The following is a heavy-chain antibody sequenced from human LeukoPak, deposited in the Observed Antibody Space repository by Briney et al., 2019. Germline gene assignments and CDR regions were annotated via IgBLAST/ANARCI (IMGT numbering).Heavy chain of an antibody. V-gene: IGHV4-59*08. D-gene: IGHD3-16*02. Sequence: NSSETLSLTCSVSGVSINSYHWSWIRQAPGKGLEGIGYIYYGGRTNYNPSLKGRVTISIDTSKNPLSLPVSSVTAADTAIYYCARHSLKLVDADFDYWGQGTLVTVSS. CDR2: IYYGGRT. CDR3: ARHSLKLVDADFDY. J-gene: IGHJ4*02. CDR1: GVSINSYH.